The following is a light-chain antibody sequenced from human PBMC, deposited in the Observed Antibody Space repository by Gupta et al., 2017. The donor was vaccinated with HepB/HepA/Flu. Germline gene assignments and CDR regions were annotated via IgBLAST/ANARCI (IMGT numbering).Light chain of an antibody. CDR1: QRIGTY. CDR2: GAS. CDR3: QQSDSIPGS. J-gene: IGKJ2*04. V-gene: IGKV1-39*01. Sequence: DIQMTQSPSSLSASVGDRVTITCRASQRIGTYLNWYQQKPGKAPKVLIYGASSLQSGVPSRFSGSGSGTDFTLTISMLQPEDFATYYCQQSDSIPGSFGQGTKVEIK.